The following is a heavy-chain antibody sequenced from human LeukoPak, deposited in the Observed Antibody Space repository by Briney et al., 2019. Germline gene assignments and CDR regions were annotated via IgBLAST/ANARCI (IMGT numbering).Heavy chain of an antibody. D-gene: IGHD3-22*01. J-gene: IGHJ4*02. CDR3: TYTYYYDSSGYSVDY. V-gene: IGHV3-49*04. Sequence: GRSLRLSCTASGFTFGDYAMSWVRQAPGKGLEWVGFIRSKAYGGTTEYAASVKGRFTISRDDSKSIAYPQMNSLKTDDTAVYYCTYTYYYDSSGYSVDYWGPGTLVTVSS. CDR1: GFTFGDYA. CDR2: IRSKAYGGTT.